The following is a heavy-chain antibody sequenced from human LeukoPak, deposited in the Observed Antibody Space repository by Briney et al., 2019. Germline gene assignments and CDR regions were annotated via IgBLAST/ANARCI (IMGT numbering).Heavy chain of an antibody. J-gene: IGHJ4*02. Sequence: GGSLRLSCAASGFTFGDYGMSWVRQAPGKGLEWVSGINWNGGSTGYADSVKGRFTISRDNAKNSLYLQMNSLRAEDTAVYYCASGYDFWSGYYFDYWGQGTLVTVSS. D-gene: IGHD3-3*01. CDR2: INWNGGST. CDR3: ASGYDFWSGYYFDY. CDR1: GFTFGDYG. V-gene: IGHV3-20*04.